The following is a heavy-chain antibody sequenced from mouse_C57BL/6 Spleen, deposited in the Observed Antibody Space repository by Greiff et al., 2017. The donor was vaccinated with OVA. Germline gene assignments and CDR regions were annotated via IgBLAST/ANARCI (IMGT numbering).Heavy chain of an antibody. Sequence: EVQLQQSGPVLVKPGASVKMSCKASGYTFTDYYMNWVKQSHGKSLEWIGVINPYNGGTSYNQKFKGKATLTVDKSSSTAYMELNSLTSEDSAVYYCARYYLSGTGAMDYWGQGTSVTVSS. CDR3: ARYYLSGTGAMDY. V-gene: IGHV1-19*01. D-gene: IGHD1-1*01. J-gene: IGHJ4*01. CDR1: GYTFTDYY. CDR2: INPYNGGT.